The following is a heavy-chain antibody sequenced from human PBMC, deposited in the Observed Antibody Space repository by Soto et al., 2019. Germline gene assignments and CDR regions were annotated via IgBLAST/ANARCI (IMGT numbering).Heavy chain of an antibody. CDR1: GGSISSYY. V-gene: IGHV4-59*01. CDR2: IYYSGST. D-gene: IGHD3-9*01. CDR3: ARTSVLTGYYPDL. J-gene: IGHJ1*01. Sequence: SETLSLTCTVSGGSISSYYWSWIRQPPGKGLEWIGYIYYSGSTNYNPSLKSRVTISVDTSKNQFSLKLSSVTAADTAVYYCARTSVLTGYYPDLWGKGTLVTVSS.